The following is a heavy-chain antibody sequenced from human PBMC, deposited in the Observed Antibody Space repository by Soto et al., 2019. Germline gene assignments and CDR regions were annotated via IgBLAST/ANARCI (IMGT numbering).Heavy chain of an antibody. CDR1: GGTFSSFP. D-gene: IGHD3-22*01. V-gene: IGHV1-69*01. J-gene: IGHJ4*02. CDR2: VIPVLGAP. CDR3: ARDRHYENHTFYYLKYYFDY. Sequence: QVQLVQSGTEVNKPGSSVKVSCRTSGGTFSSFPIAWVRQAPGRGLEWVGGVIPVLGAPSYAQTFQGRVTITADESTSAAYLELSSLRSDDTAVYFCARDRHYENHTFYYLKYYFDYWGQGTLVTVSS.